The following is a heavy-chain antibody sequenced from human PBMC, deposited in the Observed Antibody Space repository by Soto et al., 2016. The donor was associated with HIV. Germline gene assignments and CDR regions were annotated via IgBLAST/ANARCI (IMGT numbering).Heavy chain of an antibody. CDR1: GYIFTSYD. CDR2: MKSNRGNT. D-gene: IGHD5-12*01. J-gene: IGHJ4*02. V-gene: IGHV1-8*03. CDR3: ARVPDRGYSGYGEDC. Sequence: QVQLVQSGAEVKKPGASVKVSCTASGYIFTSYDINWVRQATGQGLEWMGWMKSNRGNTGYAQKFQGRVTITADESTSTAYMELSSLRSEDTAVYYCARVPDRGYSGYGEDCWGQGTLVTVSS.